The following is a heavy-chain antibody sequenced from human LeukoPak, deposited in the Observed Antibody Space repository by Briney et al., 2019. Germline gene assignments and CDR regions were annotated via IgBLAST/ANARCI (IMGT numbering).Heavy chain of an antibody. Sequence: LRLSCAASGFTFSDYYMNWIRQPPGKGLEWIGEINHSGTTNYNTSLKSRVTISEDTSKNQFSLKLSSVTAADTAVYYCARGLERDAYKNWGQGTLVTVSS. V-gene: IGHV4-34*01. D-gene: IGHD5-24*01. CDR2: INHSGTT. CDR3: ARGLERDAYKN. J-gene: IGHJ4*02. CDR1: GFTFSDYY.